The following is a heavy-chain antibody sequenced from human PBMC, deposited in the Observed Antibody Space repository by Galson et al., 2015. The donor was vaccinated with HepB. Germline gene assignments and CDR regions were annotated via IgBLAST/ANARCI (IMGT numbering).Heavy chain of an antibody. Sequence: SLRLSCAASGFAFSSYSMDWVRQAPGKGLEWVSSISSSSSYIYYADSVKGRFTISRDNAKNSLYLQMNSRRAEDTAVYYCASESHITIFGVVITEFDYWGQGTLVTVSS. CDR1: GFAFSSYS. CDR2: ISSSSSYI. J-gene: IGHJ4*02. D-gene: IGHD3-3*01. V-gene: IGHV3-21*01. CDR3: ASESHITIFGVVITEFDY.